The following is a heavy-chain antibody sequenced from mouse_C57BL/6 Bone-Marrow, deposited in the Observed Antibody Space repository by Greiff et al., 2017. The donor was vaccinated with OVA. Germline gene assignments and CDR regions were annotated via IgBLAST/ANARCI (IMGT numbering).Heavy chain of an antibody. CDR1: GYTFTSYW. D-gene: IGHD1-1*01. Sequence: QVQLQQSGAELVKPGASVKLSCKASGYTFTSYWMQWVKQRPGQGLEWIGEIDPSDSYTNYNQKFKGKATLTVDTSSSTAYMQLSSLTSEDSAVYYCARSTVVALYWYFDVWGTGTTVTVSS. CDR3: ARSTVVALYWYFDV. J-gene: IGHJ1*03. V-gene: IGHV1-50*01. CDR2: IDPSDSYT.